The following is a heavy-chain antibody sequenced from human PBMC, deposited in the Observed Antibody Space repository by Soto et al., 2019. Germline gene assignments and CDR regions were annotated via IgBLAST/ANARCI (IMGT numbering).Heavy chain of an antibody. Sequence: SETLSLTCAVYGGSFSGYYWSWIRQPPGKGLEWIGEISHSGSTNYNPSLKSRVTISVDTSKNQFSLKLSSVTAADTAVYYCARGRQQLVYYYYYYYMDVWGKGTTVTVSS. CDR1: GGSFSGYY. CDR2: ISHSGST. V-gene: IGHV4-34*01. J-gene: IGHJ6*03. CDR3: ARGRQQLVYYYYYYYMDV. D-gene: IGHD6-13*01.